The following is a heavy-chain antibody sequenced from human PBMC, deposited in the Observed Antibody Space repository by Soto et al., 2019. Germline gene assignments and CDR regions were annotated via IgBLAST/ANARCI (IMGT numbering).Heavy chain of an antibody. CDR2: ISSSSSTI. CDR1: EFTFSTYS. Sequence: EVQLVESGGGWVQPGGSLRLSCAASEFTFSTYSMNWVRQAPGKGLEWVSYISSSSSTIYYADSVKGRFTISRDNAKNSLYLQMNSLRDEDTAVYYCARGSYGNYYYYGMDVWGQGTTVTASS. CDR3: ARGSYGNYYYYGMDV. V-gene: IGHV3-48*02. J-gene: IGHJ6*02. D-gene: IGHD5-18*01.